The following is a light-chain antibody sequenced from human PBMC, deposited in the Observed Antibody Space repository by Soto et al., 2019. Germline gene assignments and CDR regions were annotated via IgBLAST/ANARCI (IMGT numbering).Light chain of an antibody. V-gene: IGKV3-20*01. CDR3: QQFSGYQLT. CDR1: QTVRNNY. J-gene: IGKJ4*01. Sequence: VLTQSPGTLSLSPGQRATLSCRASQTVRNNYLAWYQQKPGQAPRLLIYDASSRATGIPDRFSGGGSGTDFTLAVSRLEPEDFAVYYCQQFSGYQLTFGGGTKVEIK. CDR2: DAS.